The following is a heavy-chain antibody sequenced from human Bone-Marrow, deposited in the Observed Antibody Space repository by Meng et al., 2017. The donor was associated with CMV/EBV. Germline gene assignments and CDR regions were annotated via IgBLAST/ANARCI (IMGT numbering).Heavy chain of an antibody. CDR1: GYTFTSYD. Sequence: ASVKVSCKASGYTFTSYDINWVRQATGQGLEWMGWMNPNSGNTGYAQKFQGRVTITRNTSISTAYMELSSLRSEDTAVYYCARVLKGYCSSTSCYTLGYWGQGNLVNVDS. J-gene: IGHJ4*02. CDR3: ARVLKGYCSSTSCYTLGY. V-gene: IGHV1-8*03. D-gene: IGHD2-2*02. CDR2: MNPNSGNT.